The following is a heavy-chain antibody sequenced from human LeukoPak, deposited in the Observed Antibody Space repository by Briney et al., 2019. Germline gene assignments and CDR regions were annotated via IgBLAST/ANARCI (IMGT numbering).Heavy chain of an antibody. J-gene: IGHJ4*02. CDR1: GGSISSSSYY. V-gene: IGHV4-39*07. Sequence: SSETLSLTCTVSGGSISSSSYYWGWIRQPPGKGLEWIGSIYYSGSTYYNPSLKSRVTISVDTSKNQFSLKLSSVTAADTAVYYCARDRYSSPEFDYWGQGTLVTVSS. CDR3: ARDRYSSPEFDY. CDR2: IYYSGST. D-gene: IGHD6-13*01.